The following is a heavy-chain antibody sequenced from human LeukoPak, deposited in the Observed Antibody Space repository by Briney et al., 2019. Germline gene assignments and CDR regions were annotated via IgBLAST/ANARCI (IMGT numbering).Heavy chain of an antibody. J-gene: IGHJ4*02. D-gene: IGHD3-10*01. CDR2: ISGSAGST. CDR3: AREVEWFGELLCLFDY. V-gene: IGHV3-23*01. Sequence: GGSLRLSCAASGFTFSSYAMSWVRQAPGKGLEWVSAISGSAGSTYYADSVKGRFTISRDNSKNTLYLQMNSLRAEDTAVYYCAREVEWFGELLCLFDYWGQGTLVTVSS. CDR1: GFTFSSYA.